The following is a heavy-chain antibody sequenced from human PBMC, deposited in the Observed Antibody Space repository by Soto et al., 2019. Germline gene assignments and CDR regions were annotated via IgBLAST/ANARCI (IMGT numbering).Heavy chain of an antibody. Sequence: KVSCHAPGGAFSSYAISWVRQAPGHGLERMGGIIAIFGTANDAQKFKGRVTTTADKSTSTAYIELSTLRSEDTAVYYCPFVYSSGWSSGSHNSGMDVWGQGTTATAP. CDR2: IIAIFGTA. V-gene: IGHV1-69*06. J-gene: IGHJ6*02. CDR1: GGAFSSYA. CDR3: PFVYSSGWSSGSHNSGMDV. D-gene: IGHD6-19*01.